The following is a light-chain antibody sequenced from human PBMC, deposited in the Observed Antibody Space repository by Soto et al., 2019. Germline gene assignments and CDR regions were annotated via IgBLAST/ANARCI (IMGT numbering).Light chain of an antibody. CDR2: DAS. CDR1: QTISSW. J-gene: IGKJ1*01. Sequence: DIQMSQTPSTLPASVGDRDTITCRASQTISSWLAWYQQEPGKAPDLLIYDASRLAGGVPSRFSGSESGTEFTLTIGSLQPDDFATYFCQQYYNYSTFGQGTNVEVK. V-gene: IGKV1-5*01. CDR3: QQYYNYST.